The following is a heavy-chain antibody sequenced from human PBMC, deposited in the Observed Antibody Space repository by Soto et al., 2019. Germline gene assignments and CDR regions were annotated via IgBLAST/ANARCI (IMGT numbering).Heavy chain of an antibody. CDR2: FRTGADDGTT. D-gene: IGHD3-10*01. CDR1: GFTFSSYS. V-gene: IGHV3-23*01. J-gene: IGHJ4*02. Sequence: GGSLRLSCAASGFTFSSYSMSWVRQAPGKGLEWVSGFRTGADDGTTYYADSVKGRFTISRDISKNTLFLQMNSLRAEDTAIYYCAKKVNSGPGSQYFDYWGQGTLVTVS. CDR3: AKKVNSGPGSQYFDY.